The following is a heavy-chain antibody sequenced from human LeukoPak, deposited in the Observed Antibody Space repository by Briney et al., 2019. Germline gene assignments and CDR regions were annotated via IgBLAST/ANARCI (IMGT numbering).Heavy chain of an antibody. Sequence: ASVKVSCKTSGYTFITFGISWVRQAPGQGLEWMGWISAYNGNTNYAQKFQGRVTMTTDTSTSTAYMELSSLRSEDTAVYYCASCRIAAAVSYYYYGMDVWGQGTTVTVSS. CDR3: ASCRIAAAVSYYYYGMDV. CDR2: ISAYNGNT. CDR1: GYTFITFG. V-gene: IGHV1-18*01. D-gene: IGHD6-13*01. J-gene: IGHJ6*02.